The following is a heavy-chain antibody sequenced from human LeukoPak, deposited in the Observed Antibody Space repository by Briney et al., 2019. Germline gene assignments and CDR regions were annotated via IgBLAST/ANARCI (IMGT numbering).Heavy chain of an antibody. CDR3: ARFDYGGNSDQ. D-gene: IGHD4-23*01. J-gene: IGHJ5*02. CDR2: ISGSGGST. CDR1: GFTFSSYG. V-gene: IGHV3-21*01. Sequence: PGGSLRLSCAASGFTFSSYGMNWVRQAPGKGLEWVSAISGSGGSTYYADSVKGRFTISRDDAKNSLYLQMNSLRVEDTAIYYCARFDYGGNSDQWGQGTLVTVSS.